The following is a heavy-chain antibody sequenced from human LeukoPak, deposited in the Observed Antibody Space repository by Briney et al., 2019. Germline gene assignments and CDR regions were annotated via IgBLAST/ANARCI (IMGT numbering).Heavy chain of an antibody. CDR1: GFTFSSYW. CDR3: AKDVYSGPFDY. J-gene: IGHJ4*02. CDR2: IKQDGSEK. V-gene: IGHV3-7*01. Sequence: GGSLRLSCAASGFTFSSYWMSWVRQAPGKGLEWVANIKQDGSEKYYVDSVKGRFTISRDNAKNTLYLQMNSLRAEDTAVYYCAKDVYSGPFDYWGQGTLVTVSS. D-gene: IGHD5-12*01.